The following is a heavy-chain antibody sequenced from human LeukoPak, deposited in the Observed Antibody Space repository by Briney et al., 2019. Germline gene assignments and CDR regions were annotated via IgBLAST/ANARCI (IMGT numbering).Heavy chain of an antibody. CDR3: ARHEPRSSSWFWVY. J-gene: IGHJ4*02. Sequence: SETLSLTCAVSGYSISSGYYWGWIRQPPGKGLEWIGSIYHSGSTYYNPSLKSRVTISVDTSKNQFSLKLSSVTAADTAVYSCARHEPRSSSWFWVYWGQGTLVTVSS. D-gene: IGHD6-13*01. CDR1: GYSISSGYY. CDR2: IYHSGST. V-gene: IGHV4-38-2*01.